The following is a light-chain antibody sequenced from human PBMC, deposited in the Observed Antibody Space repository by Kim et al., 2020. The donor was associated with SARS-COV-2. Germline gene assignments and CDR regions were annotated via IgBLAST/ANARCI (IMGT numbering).Light chain of an antibody. CDR2: AAS. CDR3: QQGNILPFS. V-gene: IGKV1-39*01. J-gene: IGKJ3*01. CDR1: QSISSY. Sequence: DIQMTQSPSSLSASVGDRVTITCRTTQSISSYLNWYQQKPGRAPKLLICAASTLQGGVPSRFSGSGSETDFTLTISSLQPDDFATYFCQQGNILPFSFGPGTKVDIK.